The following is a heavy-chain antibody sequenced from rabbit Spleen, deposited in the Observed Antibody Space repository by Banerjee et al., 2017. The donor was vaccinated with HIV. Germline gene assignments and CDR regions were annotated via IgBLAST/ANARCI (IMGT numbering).Heavy chain of an antibody. CDR3: ARNVYNIASL. D-gene: IGHD1-1*01. V-gene: IGHV1S45*01. CDR2: IRTGDGST. Sequence: QEQLEESGGDLVKPEGSLTLTCTASGFSFSSSYWICWVRQAPGKGLELIACIRTGDGSTYYASWAKGRFTISKTSSTTVTLQLNSLTAADTATYFCARNVYNIASLWGPGTLVTVS. CDR1: GFSFSSSYW. J-gene: IGHJ3*01.